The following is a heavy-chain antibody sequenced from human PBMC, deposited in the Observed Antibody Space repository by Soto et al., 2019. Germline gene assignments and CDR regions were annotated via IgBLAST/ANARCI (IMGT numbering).Heavy chain of an antibody. Sequence: ASVKVSCKASGDTFASYVMHWLRQAPVRGLEWMGCINPGNGNTKYSQKLQGRVIIERDTSGSTAYMELSSLRSEDTAVYYCARGGYFDSSNYLAYWGLGTLVTVSS. J-gene: IGHJ4*02. CDR2: INPGNGNT. CDR1: GDTFASYV. V-gene: IGHV1-3*01. D-gene: IGHD3-22*01. CDR3: ARGGYFDSSNYLAY.